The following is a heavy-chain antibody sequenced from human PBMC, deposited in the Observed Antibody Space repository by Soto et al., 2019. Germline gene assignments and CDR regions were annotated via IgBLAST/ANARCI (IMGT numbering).Heavy chain of an antibody. D-gene: IGHD1-7*01. CDR3: ARDGWNYDY. CDR1: GFTFSSYW. V-gene: IGHV3-7*01. CDR2: IKQDGSEK. J-gene: IGHJ4*02. Sequence: GGSLRLSCEASGFTFSSYWMSWVRQAPGKGLEWVANIKQDGSEKYYVDSVKGRFTISRDNAKNSLYLQMNSLRAEDTAVYYCARDGWNYDYWGQGTLVTVSS.